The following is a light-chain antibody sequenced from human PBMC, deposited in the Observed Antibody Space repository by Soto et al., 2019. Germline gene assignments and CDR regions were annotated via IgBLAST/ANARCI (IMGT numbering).Light chain of an antibody. CDR2: GAS. CDR3: HHYVGSPWT. Sequence: EIVLTQSPGTLSLSPGERATLSCRASQSVNSFLAWFQQKPGQAPRLLIYGASNRATGIPDRFSGSGSETDFTLTITRLEHEDFALYSCHHYVGSPWTFGQGTKVENK. CDR1: QSVNSF. V-gene: IGKV3-20*01. J-gene: IGKJ1*01.